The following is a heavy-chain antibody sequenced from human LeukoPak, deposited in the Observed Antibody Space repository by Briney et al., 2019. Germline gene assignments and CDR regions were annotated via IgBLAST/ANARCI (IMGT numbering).Heavy chain of an antibody. CDR1: GGTFSSYA. CDR3: ARSLITMIVVDPGWYYFDY. D-gene: IGHD3-22*01. J-gene: IGHJ4*02. V-gene: IGHV1-69*06. Sequence: SVKVSCKASGGTFSSYAISWVRQAPGQGLEWMGGIIPIFGTANYAQKFQGRVTITADKSTSTAYMELSSLRSEDTAVYYCARSLITMIVVDPGWYYFDYWGQGTLVTVSS. CDR2: IIPIFGTA.